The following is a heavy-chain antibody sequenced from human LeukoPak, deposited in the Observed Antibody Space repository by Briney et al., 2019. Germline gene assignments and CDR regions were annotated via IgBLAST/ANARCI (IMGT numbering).Heavy chain of an antibody. J-gene: IGHJ4*02. D-gene: IGHD4-23*01. CDR3: AIGGNVDY. Sequence: PGRSLRLSCAVSGFTFSRYGMHWVRQAPGKGLEWVAVIWYDGTNKYYADSVKGRFTISRDNSKNTLYLQMNSLRVEDTAVYYCAIGGNVDYWGQGTLVTVSS. V-gene: IGHV3-33*01. CDR1: GFTFSRYG. CDR2: IWYDGTNK.